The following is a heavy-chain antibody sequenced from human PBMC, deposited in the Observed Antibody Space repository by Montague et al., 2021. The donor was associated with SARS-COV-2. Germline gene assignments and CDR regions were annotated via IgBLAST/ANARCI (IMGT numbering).Heavy chain of an antibody. CDR2: INHSGST. CDR3: VVVPLGPRGRGFDY. J-gene: IGHJ4*02. CDR1: GGSLSGYY. V-gene: IGHV4-34*01. Sequence: SETLSLTCAVYGGSLSGYYWSWIRQHAGKGLEWIGEINHSGSTNYNPSLKSRVTISVDTPKNQFSLKLSSVTAADTAVYYCVVVPLGPRGRGFDYWGQGTLVTVSS. D-gene: IGHD2-15*01.